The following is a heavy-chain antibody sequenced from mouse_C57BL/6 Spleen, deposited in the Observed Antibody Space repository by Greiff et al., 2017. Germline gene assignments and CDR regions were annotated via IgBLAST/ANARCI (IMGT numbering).Heavy chain of an antibody. Sequence: QVQLQQSGAELARPGASVKLSCKASGYTFTSYGISWVKQRTGQGLEWIGEIYPRSGNTYYNEKFKGKATLTADKSSSTAYMELRSLTSEDSAVYFCAREEDGNYVGAYWGQGTLVTVSA. D-gene: IGHD2-1*01. CDR1: GYTFTSYG. CDR3: AREEDGNYVGAY. V-gene: IGHV1-81*01. CDR2: IYPRSGNT. J-gene: IGHJ3*01.